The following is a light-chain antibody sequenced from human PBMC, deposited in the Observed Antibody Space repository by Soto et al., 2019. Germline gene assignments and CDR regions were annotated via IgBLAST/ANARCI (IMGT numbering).Light chain of an antibody. CDR2: AAS. CDR3: QQSYSTLRT. J-gene: IGKJ1*01. CDR1: QGIRND. Sequence: DIQITHSPSSLSASVGDRVTITCRASQGIRNDLGWYQQKPGKAPKLLIYAASSLQSGVPSRFSGSGSGTDFTLTISSLQPEDFATYYCQQSYSTLRTFGQGTKVDIK. V-gene: IGKV1-39*01.